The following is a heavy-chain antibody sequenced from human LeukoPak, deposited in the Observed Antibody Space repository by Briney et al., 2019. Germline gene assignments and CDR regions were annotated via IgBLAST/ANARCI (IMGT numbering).Heavy chain of an antibody. CDR3: ARGATVTTDWYFDL. V-gene: IGHV3-21*01. Sequence: GGSLRLSCAACGFSFSIFSMDWVRQAPGKGLEWLSSISSSGDYIYYADSLKGRFTISRDNAKNSLYLQMSSLRAEDTSVYYCARGATVTTDWYFDLWGRGTLVSVSS. CDR1: GFSFSIFS. D-gene: IGHD4-17*01. CDR2: ISSSGDYI. J-gene: IGHJ2*01.